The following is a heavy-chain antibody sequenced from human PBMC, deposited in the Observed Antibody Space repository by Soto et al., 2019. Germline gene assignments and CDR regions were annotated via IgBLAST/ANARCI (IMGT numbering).Heavy chain of an antibody. CDR2: IKSKTDGGTT. D-gene: IGHD3-3*01. J-gene: IGHJ6*02. CDR1: GFTFSNAW. Sequence: GVSLRLSCAASGFTFSNAWMSWVRQAPGKGLEWVGRIKSKTDGGTTDYAAPVKGRFTISRDDSKNTLYLQMNSLKTEDTAVYYCTTGPFITIFGVVFGYYYYYGMDVWGQGTTVTVSS. V-gene: IGHV3-15*01. CDR3: TTGPFITIFGVVFGYYYYYGMDV.